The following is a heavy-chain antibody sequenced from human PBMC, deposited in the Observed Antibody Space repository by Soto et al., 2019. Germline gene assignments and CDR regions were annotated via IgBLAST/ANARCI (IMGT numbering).Heavy chain of an antibody. V-gene: IGHV5-51*01. CDR3: AASIFYYGMGV. Sequence: GESLKISCKGSGYTFTNYWIGWVRQMPGKGLEWMGIIYPGDSDTKYNPSFQGQVTVSADKSITSTYQRWTRLKASDTAMDYGAASIFYYGMGVWGQGPRVTVAS. J-gene: IGHJ6*02. CDR1: GYTFTNYW. CDR2: IYPGDSDT.